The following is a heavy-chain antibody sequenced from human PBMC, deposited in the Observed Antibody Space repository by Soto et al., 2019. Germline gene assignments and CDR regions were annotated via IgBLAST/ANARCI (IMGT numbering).Heavy chain of an antibody. D-gene: IGHD1-1*01. CDR1: GGFVTSGSYY. J-gene: IGHJ3*02. V-gene: IGHV4-34*01. CDR2: MSHSGGT. CDR3: ARVERGTATTVVDAFDI. Sequence: QVQLQQWGAGLLKPSETLSLTCAVYGGFVTSGSYYWSWIRQPPGKGLEWIGEMSHSGGTHFNPSLKSRVTISVDTSKNHFTLKMISVTAADTALYYCARVERGTATTVVDAFDIWGPGTMVTVSS.